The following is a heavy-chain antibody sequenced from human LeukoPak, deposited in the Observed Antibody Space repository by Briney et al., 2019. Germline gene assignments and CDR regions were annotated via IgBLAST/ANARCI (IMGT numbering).Heavy chain of an antibody. J-gene: IGHJ6*03. CDR1: GVTFSSYG. CDR3: AKGTSSAYAYYMDV. D-gene: IGHD5-12*01. V-gene: IGHV3-48*03. Sequence: GGSLRLSCAVSGVTFSSYGMNWVRQAPGKGPEWVSYISSGGSDTFYADSVKGRFTISRDNAKNSLYLQMNSLRAEDMALYYCAKGTSSAYAYYMDVWGKGTTVTVSS. CDR2: ISSGGSDT.